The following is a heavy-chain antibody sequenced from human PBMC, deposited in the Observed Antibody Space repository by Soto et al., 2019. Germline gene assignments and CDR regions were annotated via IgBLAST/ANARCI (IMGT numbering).Heavy chain of an antibody. CDR1: GFTFDDYA. CDR2: LSWDSGTI. D-gene: IGHD1-26*01. CDR3: AKGVGVTQGSAFDI. Sequence: EVQLVESGGGLVQPGRPLRLSCAASGFTFDDYAMHWVRQAPGKGLEWVSGLSWDSGTIGYADSVKGRFTISRDNAKSSLYLQMNSLRSEDTALYYCAKGVGVTQGSAFDIWGQGAMVTVSS. J-gene: IGHJ3*02. V-gene: IGHV3-9*01.